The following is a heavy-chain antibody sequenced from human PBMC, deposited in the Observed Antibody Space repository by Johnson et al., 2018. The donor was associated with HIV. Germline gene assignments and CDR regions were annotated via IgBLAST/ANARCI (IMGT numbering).Heavy chain of an antibody. CDR1: GFTFSNYA. J-gene: IGHJ3*02. V-gene: IGHV3-23*04. CDR3: ARAGVGAGAFDI. Sequence: EQLVESGGGFVQPGGSLRLSCAASGFTFSNYAVSWVRQAPGKGLEWVSGTSGSGGSTYYADSVKGRFTISRDNSRNTLYLQMNSLRAGDTAVYYCARAGVGAGAFDIWGQGTMVTVSS. D-gene: IGHD1-26*01. CDR2: TSGSGGST.